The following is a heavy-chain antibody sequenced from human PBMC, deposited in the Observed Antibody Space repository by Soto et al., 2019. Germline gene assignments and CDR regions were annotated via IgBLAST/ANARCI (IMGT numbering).Heavy chain of an antibody. CDR2: INHSGST. V-gene: IGHV4-34*01. Sequence: ETLSLTCAVYGGSFSGYYWSWIRQPPGKGLEWIGEINHSGSTNYNPSLKSRVTISVDTSKNQFSLKLSSVTAADTAVYYCARGPQAGATIYDSSGYTDYWGQGTLVTVSS. CDR3: ARGPQAGATIYDSSGYTDY. D-gene: IGHD3-22*01. J-gene: IGHJ4*02. CDR1: GGSFSGYY.